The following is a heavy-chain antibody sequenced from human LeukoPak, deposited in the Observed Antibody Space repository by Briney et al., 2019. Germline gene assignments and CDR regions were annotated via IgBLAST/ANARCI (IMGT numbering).Heavy chain of an antibody. CDR2: IYYSGST. V-gene: IGHV4-39*07. J-gene: IGHJ6*03. CDR1: GGSISSSSYY. D-gene: IGHD6-6*01. CDR3: ARAISSIAARRGYYYYYMDV. Sequence: KPSETLSLTCTVSGGSISSSSYYWGWIRQPPGKGLEWIGSIYYSGSTYYNPSLKSRVTISVDTSKNQFSLKLSSVTAADTAVYYCARAISSIAARRGYYYYYMDVWGKGTTVTVSS.